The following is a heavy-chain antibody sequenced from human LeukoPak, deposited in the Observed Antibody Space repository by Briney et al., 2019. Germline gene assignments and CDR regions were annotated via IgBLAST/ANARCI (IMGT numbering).Heavy chain of an antibody. D-gene: IGHD3-22*01. CDR3: ARLDDSSGYFH. CDR2: IYYSGST. J-gene: IGHJ4*02. CDR1: GGSTSSSSSY. V-gene: IGHV4-39*01. Sequence: PSETLSLTCTVSGGSTSSSSSYWGWIRQPPGKGLEWIGSIYYSGSTYYNPSLKSRITISVDTSKNQFSLKLSSVTAADTAVYYCARLDDSSGYFHWGQGTLVTVSS.